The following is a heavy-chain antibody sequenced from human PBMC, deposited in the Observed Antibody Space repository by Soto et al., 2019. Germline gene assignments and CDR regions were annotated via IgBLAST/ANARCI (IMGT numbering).Heavy chain of an antibody. Sequence: GGSLRLSCAASGFTFSDFWLHWVRQAPGKGLVWVARINNDGSDTSYADSVKGRFTMSRDNAKNMVYLQMNSLGVEDTAVYYCGSVIEYWGQGTQVTVSS. J-gene: IGHJ4*02. CDR1: GFTFSDFW. CDR2: INNDGSDT. CDR3: GSVIEY. V-gene: IGHV3-74*01.